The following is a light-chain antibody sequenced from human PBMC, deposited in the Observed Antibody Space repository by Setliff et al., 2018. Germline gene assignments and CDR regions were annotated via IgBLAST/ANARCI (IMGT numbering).Light chain of an antibody. CDR1: SSDVGGYNY. Sequence: QSVLTQPAAVSGSPGQSITISCAGTSSDVGGYNYVSWYQQHPGKAPKLMIYEVTKRPSGVSDRFSGSKSGNTASLTISGLQAEDEADYYCSSFRGGTSPFVFGTGTKVTVL. J-gene: IGLJ1*01. CDR2: EVT. V-gene: IGLV2-14*03. CDR3: SSFRGGTSPFV.